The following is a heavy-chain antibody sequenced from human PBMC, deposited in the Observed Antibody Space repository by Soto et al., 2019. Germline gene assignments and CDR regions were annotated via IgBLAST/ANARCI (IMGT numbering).Heavy chain of an antibody. CDR1: GFTGSSYA. V-gene: IGHV3-23*01. J-gene: IGHJ4*02. CDR2: ISAST. Sequence: EMQLLESGGGLVQAGGSLRLSCAASGFTGSSYALNWVRQAPGKGLEWVSGISASTYYADSVKGRCTISRDTSKNTLYLQMNRLRAEDTAIYFCAIRMYSTRWYYLDYWGQGTLVTVSS. CDR3: AIRMYSTRWYYLDY. D-gene: IGHD6-13*01.